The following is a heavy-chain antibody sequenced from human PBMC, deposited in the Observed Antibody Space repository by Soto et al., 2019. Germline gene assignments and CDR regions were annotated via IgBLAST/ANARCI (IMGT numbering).Heavy chain of an antibody. CDR2: VYVTGTGT. CDR1: GYPFTTYH. V-gene: IGHV1-46*01. J-gene: IGHJ4*02. CDR3: ARPEGYGSGSYYFDS. D-gene: IGHD3-10*01. Sequence: ASVNVSCKASGYPFTTYHLHWVRQAPGQGLEWMGIVYVTGTGTRSAQKFQGRLTMTRDRSTSTVYMELSSLRSEDTAVYYCARPEGYGSGSYYFDSWGQGTLVTVSS.